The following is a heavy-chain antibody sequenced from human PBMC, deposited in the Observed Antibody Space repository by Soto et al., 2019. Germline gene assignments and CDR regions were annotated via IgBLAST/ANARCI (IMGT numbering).Heavy chain of an antibody. CDR3: ARVHYDILTGYHNLFDY. CDR1: GFTFSSYW. D-gene: IGHD3-9*01. CDR2: INSDGSST. Sequence: GGSLRVSCAASGFTFSSYWMHWVRQAPGKGLVWVSRINSDGSSTSYADSVKGRFTISRDNAKNTLYLQMNSLRAEDTAVYYCARVHYDILTGYHNLFDYWGHGTLVTVSS. V-gene: IGHV3-74*01. J-gene: IGHJ4*01.